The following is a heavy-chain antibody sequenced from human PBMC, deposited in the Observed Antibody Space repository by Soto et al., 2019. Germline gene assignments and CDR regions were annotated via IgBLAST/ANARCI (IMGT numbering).Heavy chain of an antibody. D-gene: IGHD3-3*01. V-gene: IGHV1-18*01. CDR1: GYTFNNYG. Sequence: QVQLVQSGTEVKKPGASVKVSCKASGYTFNNYGFSWVRQAPGQGLEWVGWIGTHNGDTTYAQSFQGRVSMTIDTSTTTSYMELRSLTFDDPAVYFCARDWRGAEGFDPWGQGTLVIVSS. J-gene: IGHJ5*02. CDR3: ARDWRGAEGFDP. CDR2: IGTHNGDT.